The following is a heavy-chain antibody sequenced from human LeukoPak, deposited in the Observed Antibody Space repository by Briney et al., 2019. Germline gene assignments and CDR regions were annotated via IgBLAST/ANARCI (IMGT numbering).Heavy chain of an antibody. V-gene: IGHV1-24*01. D-gene: IGHD3-22*01. Sequence: ASVKVSCKVSGYTLTELSMHWVRQAPGKGLEWMGGFDPEDGETIYAQKFQGRVTMTEDTSTDTAYMELSSLRSEDTAVYYCATEPSYYYDSSGPGAFDYWGQGTLVTVSS. CDR2: FDPEDGET. CDR3: ATEPSYYYDSSGPGAFDY. J-gene: IGHJ4*02. CDR1: GYTLTELS.